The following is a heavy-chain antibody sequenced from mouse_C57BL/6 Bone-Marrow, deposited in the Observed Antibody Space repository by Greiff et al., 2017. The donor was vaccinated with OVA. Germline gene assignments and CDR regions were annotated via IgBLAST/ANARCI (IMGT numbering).Heavy chain of an antibody. CDR1: GYTFTSYW. D-gene: IGHD1-1*01. V-gene: IGHV1-72*01. Sequence: QVHVKQPGAELVKPGASVKLSCKASGYTFTSYWMHWVKQRPGRGLEWIGRIDPNSGGTKYNEKFKSKATLTVDKPSSTAYMQLSSLTSEDSAVYYCARDYYGSRGPYFDVWGTGTTVTVSS. CDR3: ARDYYGSRGPYFDV. CDR2: IDPNSGGT. J-gene: IGHJ1*03.